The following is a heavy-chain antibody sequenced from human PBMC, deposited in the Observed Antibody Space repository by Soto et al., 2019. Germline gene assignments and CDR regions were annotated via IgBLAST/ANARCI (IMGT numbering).Heavy chain of an antibody. J-gene: IGHJ6*02. CDR2: IGSSGATI. Sequence: EGQLVESGGGLVQPGGSLRLSCAASGFAFSSYEMNWVRQAPGKGLEWVSHIGSSGATIHYADSVKGRFTISRDNDKRSLYLQMNSLRAEDTAVYYCAGEGGYMDRVVLYYIYGMDVWGQGTTVTVSS. V-gene: IGHV3-48*03. CDR3: AGEGGYMDRVVLYYIYGMDV. D-gene: IGHD3-10*01. CDR1: GFAFSSYE.